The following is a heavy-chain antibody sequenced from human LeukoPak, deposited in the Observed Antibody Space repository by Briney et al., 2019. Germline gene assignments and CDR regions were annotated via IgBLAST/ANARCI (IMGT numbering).Heavy chain of an antibody. D-gene: IGHD3-9*01. CDR1: GFTFGTYW. CDR2: IKEDGSEK. Sequence: QSGGSLRLSCAAFGFTFGTYWMTWVRQAPGKGLEWVANIKEDGSEKYYVDSVKGRFTISRDNAKNSLFLQMNSLRDEDTAVYYCARFRYPYWGQGTLVIVSS. J-gene: IGHJ4*02. V-gene: IGHV3-7*01. CDR3: ARFRYPY.